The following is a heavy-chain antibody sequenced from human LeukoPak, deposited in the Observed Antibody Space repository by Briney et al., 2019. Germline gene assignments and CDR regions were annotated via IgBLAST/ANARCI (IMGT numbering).Heavy chain of an antibody. D-gene: IGHD1-26*01. CDR3: ASESGTYSGTCFDY. V-gene: IGHV3-53*01. Sequence: GGSLRLSCAASGFTVSSNYMSWVRQAPGKGLEWVSVIYSGGSTYYADSVKGRFTISRDNSKNTLYLQMNSLRAEDTAVYYCASESGTYSGTCFDYWGQGTLVTVSS. CDR2: IYSGGST. J-gene: IGHJ4*02. CDR1: GFTVSSNY.